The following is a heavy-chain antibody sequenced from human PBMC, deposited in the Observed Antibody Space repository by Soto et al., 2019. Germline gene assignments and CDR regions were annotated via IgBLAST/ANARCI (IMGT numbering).Heavy chain of an antibody. J-gene: IGHJ6*02. V-gene: IGHV1-18*01. CDR1: GYTFTSYG. CDR3: ARARGGLTLDYYYGMDV. Sequence: GXSVKVSFKASGYTFTSYGISWVRQAPGQGLEWMGWISAYNGNTNYAQKLQGRVTMTTDTSTSTAYMELRSLRSDDTAVYYCARARGGLTLDYYYGMDVWGQGTTVTVSS. CDR2: ISAYNGNT. D-gene: IGHD2-8*01.